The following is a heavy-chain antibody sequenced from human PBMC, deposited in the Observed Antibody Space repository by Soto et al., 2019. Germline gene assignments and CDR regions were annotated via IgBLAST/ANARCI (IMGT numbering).Heavy chain of an antibody. V-gene: IGHV1-69*13. J-gene: IGHJ4*02. CDR3: ARERANGVCLDY. Sequence: QVQLVQSGAEVKKPGASVKVSCKASGYTFTSYGISWLRQAPGQGLEWMGGIIPIFGTANYAQKFQGRVTITADESTSTAYMELSSLRSEDTAVYYCARERANGVCLDYWGQGTLVTVSS. CDR1: GYTFTSYG. CDR2: IIPIFGTA. D-gene: IGHD2-8*01.